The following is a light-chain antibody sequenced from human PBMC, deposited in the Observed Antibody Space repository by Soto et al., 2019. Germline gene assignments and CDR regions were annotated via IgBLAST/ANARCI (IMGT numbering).Light chain of an antibody. J-gene: IGKJ1*01. Sequence: DIQMTQSPSTLSASVGDRVTITCRASQSISSWLAWYQQKPGKAPKLLIYKASSLESGVPSRFSGSGSGTEFTLSISSLQPDDFATYYCQQYNSYSRTFGKGTKV. CDR1: QSISSW. V-gene: IGKV1-5*03. CDR3: QQYNSYSRT. CDR2: KAS.